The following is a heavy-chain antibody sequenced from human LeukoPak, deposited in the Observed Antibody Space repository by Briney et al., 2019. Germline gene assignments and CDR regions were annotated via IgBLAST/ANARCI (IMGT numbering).Heavy chain of an antibody. CDR3: TTSPYYYDSSGYYYRPFQH. CDR1: GFTFSNAW. J-gene: IGHJ1*01. V-gene: IGHV3-15*01. D-gene: IGHD3-22*01. Sequence: GGSLRLSCAASGFTFSNAWMSWVRQAPGKGLEWVGRIKSKTDGGTTDYAAPVKGRFTISRDDSKNTLYLQMNSLKTEDTAVYYCTTSPYYYDSSGYYYRPFQHWGQGTLVTVSS. CDR2: IKSKTDGGTT.